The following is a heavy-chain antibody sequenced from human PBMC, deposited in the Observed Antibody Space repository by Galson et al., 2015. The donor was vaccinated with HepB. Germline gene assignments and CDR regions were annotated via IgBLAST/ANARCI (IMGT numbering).Heavy chain of an antibody. V-gene: IGHV3-30*04. Sequence: SLRLSCAASGFTFSSYAMHWVHQAPGKGLEWVAVISYDGSNKYYADSVKGRFTISRDNSKNTPYLQMNSLRAEDTAVYYCARDYSSSWYFNHYYGMDVWGQGTTVTVSS. J-gene: IGHJ6*02. CDR1: GFTFSSYA. D-gene: IGHD6-13*01. CDR2: ISYDGSNK. CDR3: ARDYSSSWYFNHYYGMDV.